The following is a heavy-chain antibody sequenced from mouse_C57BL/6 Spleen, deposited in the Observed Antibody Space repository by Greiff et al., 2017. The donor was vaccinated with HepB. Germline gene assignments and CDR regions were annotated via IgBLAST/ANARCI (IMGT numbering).Heavy chain of an antibody. CDR3: ARGGVYYYGSSYLPFDY. Sequence: EVKLMESGPGLVKPSQSLSLTCSVTGYSITSGYYWNWIRQFPGNKLVWMGYISYDGSNNYNPSLKNRISITRDTSKNQFFLKLNSVTTEDTATYYCARGGVYYYGSSYLPFDYWGQGTTLTVSS. CDR1: GYSITSGYY. CDR2: ISYDGSN. V-gene: IGHV3-6*01. D-gene: IGHD1-1*01. J-gene: IGHJ2*01.